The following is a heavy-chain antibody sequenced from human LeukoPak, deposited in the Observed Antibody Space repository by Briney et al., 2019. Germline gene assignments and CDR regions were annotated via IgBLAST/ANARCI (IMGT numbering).Heavy chain of an antibody. CDR3: ARGVYYYDSSGYYSFDY. V-gene: IGHV4-34*01. CDR2: INHSGGI. Sequence: PSETLSLTCAVYGGSFSGYYWSWIRQPPGRGLEWIGEINHSGGINYNPSLKSRVTISVDTSKNQFSLKLSSVTAADTAVYYCARGVYYYDSSGYYSFDYWGQGTLVTVSS. J-gene: IGHJ4*02. CDR1: GGSFSGYY. D-gene: IGHD3-22*01.